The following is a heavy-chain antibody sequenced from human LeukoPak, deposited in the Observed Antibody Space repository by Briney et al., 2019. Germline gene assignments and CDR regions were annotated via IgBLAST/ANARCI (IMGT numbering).Heavy chain of an antibody. J-gene: IGHJ6*02. CDR1: GYTFTSYY. Sequence: GASVKVSCKASGYTFTSYYMHWVRQAPGQGLEWMGIINPSGGSTSYAQKFQGRVTMTRDTSTSTVYMELSSLRSEDTAVYYCARDKVAATKSPYYYYYGMDVWGQGTTVTVSS. D-gene: IGHD2-15*01. CDR2: INPSGGST. V-gene: IGHV1-46*01. CDR3: ARDKVAATKSPYYYYYGMDV.